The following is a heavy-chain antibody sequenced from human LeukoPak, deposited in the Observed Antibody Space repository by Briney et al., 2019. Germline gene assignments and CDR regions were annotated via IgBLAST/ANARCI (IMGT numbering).Heavy chain of an antibody. Sequence: GESLKIPCKGSGYRFTSYWIGWVRQMPGKGLEWMGIIYPGDSDTRYSPSFQGQVTISADKSISTAYLQWSSLKASDTAMYYCARPYCSGGSCYSGFGYWGQGTLVTVSS. D-gene: IGHD2-15*01. CDR1: GYRFTSYW. CDR2: IYPGDSDT. J-gene: IGHJ4*02. CDR3: ARPYCSGGSCYSGFGY. V-gene: IGHV5-51*01.